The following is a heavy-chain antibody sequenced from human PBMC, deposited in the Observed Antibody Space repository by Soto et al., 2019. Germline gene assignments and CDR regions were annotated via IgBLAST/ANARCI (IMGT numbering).Heavy chain of an antibody. CDR1: GFMFDDFA. D-gene: IGHD3-3*01. CDR2: VNWNTGPL. Sequence: EVHLVESRGTLVQPGRSLRLSCAASGFMFDDFAMHWVRQVPGKGLEWISGVNWNTGPLGYADSVKGRFTISRDNAKKSLYLEMSSLRVEDTALYYCVKDNTIFWEPKVGAFDNWGQGTMVTVSS. V-gene: IGHV3-9*01. J-gene: IGHJ3*02. CDR3: VKDNTIFWEPKVGAFDN.